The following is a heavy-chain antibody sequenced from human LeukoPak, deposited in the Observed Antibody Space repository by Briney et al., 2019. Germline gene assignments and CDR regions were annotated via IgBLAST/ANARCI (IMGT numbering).Heavy chain of an antibody. CDR1: GYTFTTYG. J-gene: IGHJ4*02. CDR2: ISPYNGNT. D-gene: IGHD2-15*01. CDR3: ARDRAVVVAATDY. V-gene: IGHV1-18*01. Sequence: ASVKVSCKASGYTFTTYGMSWVRQAPGQGLEWMGWISPYNGNTNYAQNLQGRVTMTTDTSTSTAYMELRSLRSDDTAVYYCARDRAVVVAATDYWGQGTLVTVSS.